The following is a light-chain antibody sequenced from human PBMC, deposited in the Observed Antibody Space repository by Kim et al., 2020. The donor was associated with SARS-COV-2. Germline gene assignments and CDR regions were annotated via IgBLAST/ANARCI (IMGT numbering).Light chain of an antibody. CDR1: QSVSSY. Sequence: EIVLTQSPATLSLSPGERATLSCRASQSVSSYLAWYQQKPGQAPRLLIYDASNRATGIPARFSGSGSGTDFTLTISSLEPEDFAVYYCQQRSNWQLTCGGGTKVDIQ. J-gene: IGKJ4*01. CDR2: DAS. V-gene: IGKV3-11*01. CDR3: QQRSNWQLT.